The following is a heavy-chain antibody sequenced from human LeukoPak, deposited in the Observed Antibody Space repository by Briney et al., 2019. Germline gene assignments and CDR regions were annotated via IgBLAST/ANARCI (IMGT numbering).Heavy chain of an antibody. D-gene: IGHD3-10*01. CDR2: ISSDGSTI. CDR3: ARRSASGSYYFFDY. J-gene: IGHJ4*02. V-gene: IGHV3-74*01. CDR1: GFTFSTSW. Sequence: GGSLRLSCAASGFTFSTSWMHWVRQAPGKGLAWVSLISSDGSTIIYADSVKGRFTISRDNAKSTLYLQMNSLRAEDTAVYYCARRSASGSYYFFDYWGQGTLVTVSS.